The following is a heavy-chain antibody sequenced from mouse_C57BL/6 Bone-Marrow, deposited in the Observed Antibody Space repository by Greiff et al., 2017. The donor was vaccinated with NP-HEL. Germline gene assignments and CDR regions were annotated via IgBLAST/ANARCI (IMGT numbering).Heavy chain of an antibody. CDR2: ISSGSSTI. D-gene: IGHD1-1*01. CDR1: GFTFSDYG. V-gene: IGHV5-17*01. CDR3: ANYYGSPYAMDY. J-gene: IGHJ4*01. Sequence: EVQLVESGGGLVKPGGSLKLSCAASGFTFSDYGMHWVRQAPEKGLEWVAYISSGSSTIYYADTVKGRFTISRDNAKNTLFLQMTSLRSEDTAMYYCANYYGSPYAMDYWGQGTSVTVSS.